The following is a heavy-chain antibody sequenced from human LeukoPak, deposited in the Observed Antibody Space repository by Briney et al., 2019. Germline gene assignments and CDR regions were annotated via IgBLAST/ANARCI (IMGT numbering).Heavy chain of an antibody. CDR3: ARDLSSASTYYYDSSGYTFDY. D-gene: IGHD3-22*01. V-gene: IGHV3-21*01. Sequence: PGGSLRLSCAASGFTSSSYSMNWVRQAPGKGLEWVSSISSSSSYIYYADSVKGRFTISRDNAKNSLYLQMNSLRAEDTAVYYCARDLSSASTYYYDSSGYTFDYWGQGTLVTVSS. J-gene: IGHJ4*02. CDR1: GFTSSSYS. CDR2: ISSSSSYI.